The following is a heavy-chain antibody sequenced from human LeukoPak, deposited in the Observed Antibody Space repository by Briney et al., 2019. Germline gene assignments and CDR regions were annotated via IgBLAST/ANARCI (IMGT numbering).Heavy chain of an antibody. CDR2: ISVSGGST. D-gene: IGHD6-13*01. CDR1: GVTFSSYA. CDR3: AKQFADSSIPSRQLGNDY. Sequence: GGSLRLSCAASGVTFSSYAMSWVRQAPGKGLEWVSAISVSGGSTYYADSVKGRFTISRDNSKYTLYLQMNSLRAENTAVYYCAKQFADSSIPSRQLGNDYWGQGTLVTVSS. J-gene: IGHJ4*02. V-gene: IGHV3-23*01.